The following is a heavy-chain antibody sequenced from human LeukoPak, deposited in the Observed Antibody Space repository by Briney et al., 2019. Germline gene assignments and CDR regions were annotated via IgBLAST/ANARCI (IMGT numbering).Heavy chain of an antibody. V-gene: IGHV4-59*01. CDR1: GGSISSYY. D-gene: IGHD6-13*01. CDR2: IYYSGST. J-gene: IGHJ6*02. Sequence: PSETLSLTCTVSGGSISSYYWSWIRQPPGKGLEWIGYIYYSGSTNYNPSLKSRVTISVDTSKNQFSLKLSSVTAADTAVYYCARVVAAAAYNYYYGMDVWGQGTTVTVSS. CDR3: ARVVAAAAYNYYYGMDV.